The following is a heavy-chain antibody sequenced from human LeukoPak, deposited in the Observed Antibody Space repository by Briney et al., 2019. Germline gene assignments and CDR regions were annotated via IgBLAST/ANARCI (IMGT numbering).Heavy chain of an antibody. V-gene: IGHV4-31*03. Sequence: SQTLSLTCTASGGSISSGGYYWSWIRQHPGTGLEWIGYIYYSGSTYYNPSLKSRVTISVDTSKNQFSLKLSSVTAADTAVYYCARGSRYCSSTSCYVTDYYYYYGMDVWGQGTTVTVSS. CDR1: GGSISSGGYY. CDR2: IYYSGST. CDR3: ARGSRYCSSTSCYVTDYYYYYGMDV. J-gene: IGHJ6*02. D-gene: IGHD2-2*01.